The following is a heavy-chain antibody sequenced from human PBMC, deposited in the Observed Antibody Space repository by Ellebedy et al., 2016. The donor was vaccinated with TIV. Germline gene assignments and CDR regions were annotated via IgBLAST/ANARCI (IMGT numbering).Heavy chain of an antibody. CDR2: IIPIFGTA. V-gene: IGHV1-69*13. D-gene: IGHD1-26*01. CDR1: GGTFSSYA. CDR3: ATGIVGATRDY. J-gene: IGHJ4*02. Sequence: SVKVSXKASGGTFSSYAISWVRQAPGQGLEWMGGIIPIFGTANYAQKFQGRVTITADESTSTAYMELSSLRSEDTAVYYCATGIVGATRDYWGQGTLVTVSS.